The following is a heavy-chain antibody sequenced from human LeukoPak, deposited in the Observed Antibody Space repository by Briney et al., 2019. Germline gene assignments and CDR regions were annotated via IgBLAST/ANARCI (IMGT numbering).Heavy chain of an antibody. J-gene: IGHJ3*02. CDR3: ARRRAPGAFDI. CDR2: ISSSGSTI. V-gene: IGHV3-11*01. CDR1: GFTFSDYY. Sequence: GGSLRLSCAASGFTFSDYYMSWIRQAPGKGPEWVSYISSSGSTIYYADSVKGRFTISRDNAKNSLYLQMNSLRAEDTAVYYCARRRAPGAFDIWGQGTMVTVSS.